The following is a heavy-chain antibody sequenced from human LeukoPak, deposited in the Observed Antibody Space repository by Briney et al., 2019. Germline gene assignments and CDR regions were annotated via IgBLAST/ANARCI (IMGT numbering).Heavy chain of an antibody. Sequence: PGGSLRLSCAASGFTFSDAWMNWVRQAPGKGLEWVGRIKRKTDAGTTDYAAPVKGRFTISRDDSKNTLYLQMNSLKTEDTAVYYCITGNWGPYWGQGTLVTVSS. V-gene: IGHV3-15*07. J-gene: IGHJ4*02. CDR2: IKRKTDAGTT. D-gene: IGHD7-27*01. CDR3: ITGNWGPY. CDR1: GFTFSDAW.